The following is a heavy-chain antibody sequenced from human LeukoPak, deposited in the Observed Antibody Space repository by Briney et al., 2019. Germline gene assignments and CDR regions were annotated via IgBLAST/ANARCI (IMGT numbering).Heavy chain of an antibody. D-gene: IGHD4-17*01. V-gene: IGHV3-21*01. Sequence: GGSLRLSCADSGFTFSSHSINWVRQAPGKGLEWVLSISSSSSFRYYADSVRGRFTISRDNAKNSVYLQMNSLRAEDTAVYYCARNVPHYGDYSAANYYYYGMDVWGQGTTVTVSS. CDR1: GFTFSSHS. CDR2: ISSSSSFR. J-gene: IGHJ6*02. CDR3: ARNVPHYGDYSAANYYYYGMDV.